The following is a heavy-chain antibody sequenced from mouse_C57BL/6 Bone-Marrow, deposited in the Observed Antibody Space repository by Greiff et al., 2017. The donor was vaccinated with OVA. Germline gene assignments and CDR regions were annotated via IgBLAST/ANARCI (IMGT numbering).Heavy chain of an antibody. CDR3: ERYYYDYEAWFAY. D-gene: IGHD2-4*01. Sequence: VQLQQSGAELAKPGASVKLSCKASGYTFTSYWMHWVKQRPGQGLEWIGYINPSSGYTKYNQKFKDKATLTADKSSSTAYMQLSSLTYEDSAVYYCERYYYDYEAWFAYWGQGTLVTVSA. J-gene: IGHJ3*01. CDR2: INPSSGYT. CDR1: GYTFTSYW. V-gene: IGHV1-7*01.